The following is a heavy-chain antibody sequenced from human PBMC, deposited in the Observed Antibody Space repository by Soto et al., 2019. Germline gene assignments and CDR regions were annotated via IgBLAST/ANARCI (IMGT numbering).Heavy chain of an antibody. D-gene: IGHD3-22*01. CDR2: IHHSGST. CDR1: GVSISTSHW. V-gene: IGHV4-4*02. J-gene: IGHJ4*02. CDR3: ARNVGNYYDCSPAGHFDF. Sequence: QVQLQESGPGLVKPSGTLSLTCTVSGVSISTSHWWSWVRQPPGKGLDWIGEIHHSGSTNFNPSLKSRVTISVEKPKNQFSLKLTSATAADTAVYYCARNVGNYYDCSPAGHFDFWGQGTLVTVSS.